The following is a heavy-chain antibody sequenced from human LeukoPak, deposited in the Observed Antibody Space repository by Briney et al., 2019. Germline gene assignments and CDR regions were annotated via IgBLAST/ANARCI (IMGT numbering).Heavy chain of an antibody. Sequence: GASVKVSCKASVYTFTSYAMHWVRQAPGQRLEWMGWINAGNGNTKYSQKFQGRVTITRDTSASTAYMELSSLRSEDTAVYYCAREWLEREYYYYGMDVWGKGTTVTVSS. CDR1: VYTFTSYA. J-gene: IGHJ6*04. CDR3: AREWLEREYYYYGMDV. CDR2: INAGNGNT. V-gene: IGHV1-3*01. D-gene: IGHD1-1*01.